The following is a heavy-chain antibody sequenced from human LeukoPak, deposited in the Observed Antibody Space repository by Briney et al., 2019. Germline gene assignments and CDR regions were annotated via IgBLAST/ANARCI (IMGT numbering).Heavy chain of an antibody. Sequence: ASVKVSCKVSGYTLTELSMHWVRQAPGKGLEWMGGFDPEDGETIYAQKFQGRVTMTEDTSTDTAYMELSSMRSEDTAVYYCATDRRRGQLAGVVVVPAAIIWGFDPWGQGTLVTVSS. CDR1: GYTLTELS. CDR2: FDPEDGET. D-gene: IGHD2-2*01. J-gene: IGHJ5*02. CDR3: ATDRRRGQLAGVVVVPAAIIWGFDP. V-gene: IGHV1-24*01.